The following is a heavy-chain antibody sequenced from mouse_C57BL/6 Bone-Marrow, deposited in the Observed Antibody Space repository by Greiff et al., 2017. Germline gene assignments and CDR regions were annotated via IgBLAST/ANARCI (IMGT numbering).Heavy chain of an antibody. Sequence: EVQRVESGAELVRPGASVKLSCTASGFNIKDDYMHWVKQRPEQGLEWIGWIDPENGDTEYASKFQGKATITADTSSNTAYLQLSSLTSEDTAVYYCTTYEYDGGYAMDYWGQGTSVTVSS. J-gene: IGHJ4*01. D-gene: IGHD2-4*01. CDR3: TTYEYDGGYAMDY. CDR1: GFNIKDDY. V-gene: IGHV14-4*01. CDR2: IDPENGDT.